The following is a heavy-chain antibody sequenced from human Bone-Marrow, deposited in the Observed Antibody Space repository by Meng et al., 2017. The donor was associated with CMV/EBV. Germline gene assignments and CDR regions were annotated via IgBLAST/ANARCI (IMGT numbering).Heavy chain of an antibody. CDR3: ARDPYTIAEGDY. CDR2: IYSGGST. D-gene: IGHD3-9*01. CDR1: GFTVSSNY. J-gene: IGHJ4*02. Sequence: ETLSLTCAASGFTVSSNYMSWVRQAPGKGLEWVSVIYSGGSTYYADSVKGRFTISRDNAKDSLYLQMNSLRAEDTALYYCARDPYTIAEGDYWGQGTLVTVSS. V-gene: IGHV3-53*01.